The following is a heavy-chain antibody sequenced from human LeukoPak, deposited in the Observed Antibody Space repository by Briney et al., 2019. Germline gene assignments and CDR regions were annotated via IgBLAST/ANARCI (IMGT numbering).Heavy chain of an antibody. CDR3: ARHEEDTAMVSLDY. V-gene: IGHV4-61*02. D-gene: IGHD5-18*01. J-gene: IGHJ4*02. CDR2: IYTSGST. CDR1: GGSMSSGSYY. Sequence: SETLSLTCTVSGGSMSSGSYYWSWIRQPAGKGLEWIGRIYTSGSTNYNPSLKSRVTISVDTSKNQLSLKLSSVTAADTAVYYCARHEEDTAMVSLDYWGQGTLVTVSS.